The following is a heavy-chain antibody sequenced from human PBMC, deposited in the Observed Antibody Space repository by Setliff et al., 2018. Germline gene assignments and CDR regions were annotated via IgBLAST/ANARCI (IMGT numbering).Heavy chain of an antibody. Sequence: GGSLRLSCVASGFKFDDHVMYWVRQVPGKGLEWVAGITWNSDNTGYADSVKCRFTISRDTAKNSLSLQMNSLRVEDTALYSCVKDMAGSYFDGRFDYWGPGTLVSVSS. V-gene: IGHV3-9*01. CDR3: VKDMAGSYFDGRFDY. CDR2: ITWNSDNT. CDR1: GFKFDDHV. D-gene: IGHD1-26*01. J-gene: IGHJ4*02.